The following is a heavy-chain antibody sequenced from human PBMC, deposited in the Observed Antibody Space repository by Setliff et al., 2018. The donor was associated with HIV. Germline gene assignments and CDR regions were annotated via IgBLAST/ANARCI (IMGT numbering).Heavy chain of an antibody. CDR2: ISNSGSTI. CDR1: GFTFSSYE. D-gene: IGHD3-16*01. Sequence: GGSLRLSCAASGFTFSSYEMNWVRQAPGKGLEWVSYISNSGSTIYYADSVKGRFTISRDNAKNSLYLQMNSLRAEDTAVYYCAGGAGVWGTSSEYYGMDVWGQGTTVTVSS. J-gene: IGHJ6*02. V-gene: IGHV3-48*03. CDR3: AGGAGVWGTSSEYYGMDV.